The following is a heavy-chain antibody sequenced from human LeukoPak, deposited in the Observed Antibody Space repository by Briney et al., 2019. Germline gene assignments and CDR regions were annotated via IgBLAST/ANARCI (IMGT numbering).Heavy chain of an antibody. J-gene: IGHJ4*02. V-gene: IGHV4-31*03. CDR3: ARRIAAAGQFDY. CDR2: IYYSGST. CDR1: GGSISSGDYY. D-gene: IGHD6-13*01. Sequence: SETLSLTCTVSGGSISSGDYYWSWIRQHPGKGLEWIGYIYYSGSTYYNPSLKSRVTISVDTSKNQFSLELSSVTAADTAVYYCARRIAAAGQFDYWGQGTLVTVSS.